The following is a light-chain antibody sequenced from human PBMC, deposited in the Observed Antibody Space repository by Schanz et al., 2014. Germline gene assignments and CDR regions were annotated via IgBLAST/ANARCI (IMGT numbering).Light chain of an antibody. CDR1: SSNIGAGYG. CDR3: QSYDSRLGGPE. CDR2: GNS. J-gene: IGLJ3*02. V-gene: IGLV1-40*01. Sequence: QSVLTQPPSVSGAPGQRVTISCTGSSSNIGAGYGVHWYQQLPGTAPKLLIYGNSNRPSGVPDRFSGSKSGTSASLAITGLQAEDEADYYCQSYDSRLGGPEFGGGTKLTVL.